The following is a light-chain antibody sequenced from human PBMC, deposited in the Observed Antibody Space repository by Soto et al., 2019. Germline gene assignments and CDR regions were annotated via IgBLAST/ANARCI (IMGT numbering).Light chain of an antibody. V-gene: IGKV1-33*01. CDR2: DAS. Sequence: DIQMTQSPSSLSASVGDRVTITCQASQHSSNYLNWYQQKPGKAPKLLIYDASNLEAGVPSRFSGSGSGTHFTFTISSLQPEDIATYYCQQYDNLLSITFGQGTRLEIK. CDR1: QHSSNY. J-gene: IGKJ5*01. CDR3: QQYDNLLSIT.